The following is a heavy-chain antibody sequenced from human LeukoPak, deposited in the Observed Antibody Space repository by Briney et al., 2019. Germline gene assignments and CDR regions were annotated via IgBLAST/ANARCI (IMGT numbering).Heavy chain of an antibody. V-gene: IGHV3-53*01. CDR2: IYSGGDT. CDR1: GFSVTVNY. Sequence: PGGSLRLSCAASGFSVTVNYMNWVRQAPGKGLEWVSVIYSGGDTDYADSVKGGFTISRDNSKNTLYLQMSSLRAEDTAVYYCARDGGSGWSSAFFDHWGQGTLVTVSS. J-gene: IGHJ4*02. D-gene: IGHD6-19*01. CDR3: ARDGGSGWSSAFFDH.